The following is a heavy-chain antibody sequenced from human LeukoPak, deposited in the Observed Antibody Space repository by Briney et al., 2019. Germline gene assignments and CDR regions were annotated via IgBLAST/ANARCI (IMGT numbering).Heavy chain of an antibody. CDR1: GYSFTRYW. J-gene: IGHJ6*03. V-gene: IGHV5-51*01. CDR3: ARHDDQRLVRGFYYYMDV. Sequence: GESLKISCKGSGYSFTRYWIGWVRQMPGKGLEWMGIIYPGDSETTYGPSFQGQVTISADNSTNTAYLQWSSLKASDTAIYYCARHDDQRLVRGFYYYMDVWGKGTTVTVSS. CDR2: IYPGDSET. D-gene: IGHD6-25*01.